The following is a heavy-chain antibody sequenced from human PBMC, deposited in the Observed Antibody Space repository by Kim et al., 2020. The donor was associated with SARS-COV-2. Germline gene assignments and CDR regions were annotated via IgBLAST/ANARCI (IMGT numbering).Heavy chain of an antibody. Sequence: SETLSLTCAVYGGSFSGYYWSWIRQPPGKGLEWIGEINHSGSTNYNPSLKSRVTISVDTSKNQFSLKLSSVTAADTAVYYCARGPGDILTGFYYYYGMDV. D-gene: IGHD3-9*01. CDR3: ARGPGDILTGFYYYYGMDV. J-gene: IGHJ6*01. CDR2: INHSGST. CDR1: GGSFSGYY. V-gene: IGHV4-34*01.